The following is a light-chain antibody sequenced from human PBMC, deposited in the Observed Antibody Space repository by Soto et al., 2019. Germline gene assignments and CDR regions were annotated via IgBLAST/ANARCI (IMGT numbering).Light chain of an antibody. J-gene: IGKJ4*01. CDR1: QNVASY. Sequence: DLQMTQSPSSLYASVGDKVTITCRASQNVASYVNWYQQKLGTAPKVLIYATSTLKAGVPSRFSGSGSGTEFILTITSLQPEDFATYYCQQTYNTPLTFGGGTKVDFK. V-gene: IGKV1-39*01. CDR2: ATS. CDR3: QQTYNTPLT.